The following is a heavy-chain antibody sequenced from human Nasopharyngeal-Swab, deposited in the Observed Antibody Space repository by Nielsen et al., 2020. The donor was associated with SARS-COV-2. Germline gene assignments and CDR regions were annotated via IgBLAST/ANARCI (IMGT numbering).Heavy chain of an antibody. J-gene: IGHJ4*02. V-gene: IGHV3-7*01. Sequence: GGSLRLSCGGSGFTFSDYWMSWVRQSPEKGLEWVANIKQDGTLKSYVDSVKGRFTISRDNARNSLHLQMHSLRAEDTAVYYCVRDGYFDWSFGYWGQGTLVTVSS. CDR1: GFTFSDYW. CDR2: IKQDGTLK. CDR3: VRDGYFDWSFGY. D-gene: IGHD3-9*01.